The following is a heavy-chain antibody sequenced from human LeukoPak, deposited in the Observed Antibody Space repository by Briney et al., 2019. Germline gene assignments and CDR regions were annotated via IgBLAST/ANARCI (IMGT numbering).Heavy chain of an antibody. D-gene: IGHD3-22*01. Sequence: GGSLRLSCAASGFTFSSYGMHWVRQAPGKGLEWVAVIWYDGINKYYADSVKGRFTISRDNSKNTLYLQMNSLRAEDAAVYYCARVSDSSGYYYPDYWGQGTLVTVSS. CDR2: IWYDGINK. V-gene: IGHV3-33*01. J-gene: IGHJ4*02. CDR1: GFTFSSYG. CDR3: ARVSDSSGYYYPDY.